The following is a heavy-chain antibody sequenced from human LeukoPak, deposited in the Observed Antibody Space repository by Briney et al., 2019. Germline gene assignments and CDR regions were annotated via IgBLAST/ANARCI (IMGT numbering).Heavy chain of an antibody. Sequence: ASVKVSCKASGYTFTGNYMHWVRQAPGQGLEWMGWINRNSGGTNYAQKFQGRVTMTRDTSISTAYMELSGLRSDDTAVYYCARDGPMPYDYWGQGTLVTVSS. CDR3: ARDGPMPYDY. V-gene: IGHV1-2*02. J-gene: IGHJ4*02. CDR1: GYTFTGNY. CDR2: INRNSGGT. D-gene: IGHD2-2*01.